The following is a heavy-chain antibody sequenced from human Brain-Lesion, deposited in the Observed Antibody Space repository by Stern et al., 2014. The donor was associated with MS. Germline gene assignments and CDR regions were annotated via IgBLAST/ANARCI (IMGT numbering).Heavy chain of an antibody. CDR3: ARSPATPSGYDRFDY. CDR1: GYLFDDYW. CDR2: IFPRDSNT. D-gene: IGHD5-12*01. J-gene: IGHJ4*02. V-gene: IGHV5-51*03. Sequence: VQLVQSGAEVKKPGESLKISCEASGYLFDDYWIGWVRQMSGRGLELVAIIFPRDSNTRYSPSVQGQVTISADKSLSTAYLQWSGLKASDTAIYYCARSPATPSGYDRFDYWGQGALVTVSS.